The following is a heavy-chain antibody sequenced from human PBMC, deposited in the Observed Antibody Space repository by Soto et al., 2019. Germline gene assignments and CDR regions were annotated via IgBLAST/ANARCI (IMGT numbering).Heavy chain of an antibody. CDR2: IYYSGST. J-gene: IGHJ4*02. CDR1: GGSISSYY. V-gene: IGHV4-59*01. Sequence: SETLSLTCTVSGGSISSYYWSWIRQPPGKGLEWIGYIYYSGSTNYNPSLKSRVTISVDTSKNQFSLKLSSVTAADTAVYYCARDISRPSGYFDYGARGTRVPVSS. CDR3: ARDISRPSGYFDY. D-gene: IGHD3-22*01.